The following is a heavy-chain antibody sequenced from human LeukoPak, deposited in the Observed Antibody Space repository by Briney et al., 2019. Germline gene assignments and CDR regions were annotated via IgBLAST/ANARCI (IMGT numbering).Heavy chain of an antibody. J-gene: IGHJ4*02. Sequence: SETLSLTCAVSGGSISSSNWWSWVRQPPGKGLEWIGEIYHSGSTNYNPSLKSRVTISVDKSKNQFSLKLSSVTAADTAVYYCARELAAAGYRKFDYWGQGTLVTVPS. CDR1: GGSISSSNW. V-gene: IGHV4-4*02. CDR2: IYHSGST. CDR3: ARELAAAGYRKFDY. D-gene: IGHD6-13*01.